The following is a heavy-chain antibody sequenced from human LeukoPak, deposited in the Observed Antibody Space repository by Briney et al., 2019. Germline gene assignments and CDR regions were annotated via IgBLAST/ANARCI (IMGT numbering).Heavy chain of an antibody. CDR1: GLTFSRYD. CDR2: ISGIGGST. Sequence: GGSQTLLRAASGLTFSRYDMRWARQAPGEGLEWVSGISGIGGSTDYADSVKGRFTISRDNCKNTLYLQMNSLRVEDTAVYYCAKVMSGGRYYYCDYWGQGTLVTVSS. D-gene: IGHD3-10*01. CDR3: AKVMSGGRYYYCDY. V-gene: IGHV3-23*01. J-gene: IGHJ4*02.